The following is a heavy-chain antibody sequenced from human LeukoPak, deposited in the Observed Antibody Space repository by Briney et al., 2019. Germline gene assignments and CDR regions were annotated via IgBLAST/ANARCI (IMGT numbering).Heavy chain of an antibody. J-gene: IGHJ4*02. V-gene: IGHV1-8*03. CDR1: GYTFTSYD. CDR2: MNPNSGNT. Sequence: ASVKVSCKASGYTFTSYDINWVRQATGQGLEWMGWMNPNSGNTGYAQKFQGRVTITRNTSISTAYMELSSLRSEDTAVYYCARDSFGGADLDYWGQGTLATVSS. D-gene: IGHD3-16*01. CDR3: ARDSFGGADLDY.